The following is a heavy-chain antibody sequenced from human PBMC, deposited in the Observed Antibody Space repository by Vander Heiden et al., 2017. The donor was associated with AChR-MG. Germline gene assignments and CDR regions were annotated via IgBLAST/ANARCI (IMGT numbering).Heavy chain of an antibody. CDR3: ARPPADDSSGYYYFDY. CDR1: GDSISSSNFY. V-gene: IGHV4-39*02. D-gene: IGHD3-22*01. J-gene: IGHJ4*02. Sequence: QLQLQESGPGLVKPSETLSLTCTVSGDSISSSNFYWAWVRQPPGLGLEWIGSVYYTGTTYYNPSRKSRVTISVDTSENHFSLKLRSVTAADTAVYYCARPPADDSSGYYYFDYWGQGTLVTVSS. CDR2: VYYTGTT.